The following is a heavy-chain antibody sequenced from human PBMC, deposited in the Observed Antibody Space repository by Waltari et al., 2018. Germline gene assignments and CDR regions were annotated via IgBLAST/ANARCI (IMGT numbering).Heavy chain of an antibody. CDR1: GDSLSSNHW. CDR2: VHRSGKI. Sequence: QVNLQESGPGLVKPSGTLSLTCAVSGDSLSSNHWWSWVRQPPGKGLEWVGQVHRSGKINYSPSLEGRVTMSMDTSNNQFSLRVTSATASDTAVYYCARDRGRGLYLDSWGQRTLVTVSP. D-gene: IGHD2-15*01. V-gene: IGHV4-4*02. CDR3: ARDRGRGLYLDS. J-gene: IGHJ4*02.